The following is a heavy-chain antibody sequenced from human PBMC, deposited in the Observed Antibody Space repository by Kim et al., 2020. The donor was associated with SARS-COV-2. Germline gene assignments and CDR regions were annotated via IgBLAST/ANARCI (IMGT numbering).Heavy chain of an antibody. J-gene: IGHJ6*03. Sequence: SETLSLTCTVSGGSISSYYWSWIRQPPGKGLEWIGYIYYSGRTNYNPSLKSRVTISVDTSKNQFSLKLSSVTAADTAVYYCARNPGSSYSSGWFYYYYYMDVWGKGTTVTVSS. D-gene: IGHD6-19*01. V-gene: IGHV4-59*08. CDR1: GGSISSYY. CDR3: ARNPGSSYSSGWFYYYYYMDV. CDR2: IYYSGRT.